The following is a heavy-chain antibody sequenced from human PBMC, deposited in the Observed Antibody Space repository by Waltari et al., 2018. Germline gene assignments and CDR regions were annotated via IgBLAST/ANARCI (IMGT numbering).Heavy chain of an antibody. D-gene: IGHD6-19*01. J-gene: IGHJ6*02. Sequence: EVQLVESGGGLVQPGGSVRPSCAPAGFTFHYYLLPWARQAPGKGLVWVARVNSDGSSTFYADSVKGRFTVSRDSARNTLLLQMNSLRVEDTAVYFCTREHGAVAGSYYYYGMDVWGQGTTVIVSS. V-gene: IGHV3-74*01. CDR1: GFTFHYYL. CDR3: TREHGAVAGSYYYYGMDV. CDR2: VNSDGSST.